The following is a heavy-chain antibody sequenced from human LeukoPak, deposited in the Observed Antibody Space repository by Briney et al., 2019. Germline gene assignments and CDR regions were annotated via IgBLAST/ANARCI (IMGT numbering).Heavy chain of an antibody. D-gene: IGHD3-22*01. CDR3: AKEGVYYYYSSADGNCFDP. CDR2: ISYDGSNI. J-gene: IGHJ5*02. V-gene: IGHV3-30*18. Sequence: GGSLRLSCAVSGFPFSSYGMHWVRQAPGKGLECVADISYDGSNIYYADSVKGRFTIYRDNPKHTLYMQMNSLRDEDTAVYYCAKEGVYYYYSSADGNCFDPGGQGTLVTVSS. CDR1: GFPFSSYG.